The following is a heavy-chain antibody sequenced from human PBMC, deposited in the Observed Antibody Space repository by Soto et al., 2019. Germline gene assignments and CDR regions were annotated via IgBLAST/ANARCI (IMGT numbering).Heavy chain of an antibody. J-gene: IGHJ5*02. CDR1: GHSFNKYD. V-gene: IGHV1-8*01. D-gene: IGHD2-8*01. CDR3: SDNGGP. Sequence: VASVKVSCKASGHSFNKYDINWVRQAPGQGLEWMGWVNPNSGETGFAQKFQGRITMTRNTSINTVYMELRSLRSDDTAVYYCSDNGGPWGQGTLVTVSS. CDR2: VNPNSGET.